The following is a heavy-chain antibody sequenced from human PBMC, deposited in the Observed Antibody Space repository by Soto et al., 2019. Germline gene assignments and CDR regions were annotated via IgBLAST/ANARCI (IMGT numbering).Heavy chain of an antibody. Sequence: ASVKVSCKASGDGFSNYGFRWVRQAPGQGREWMGWISAYDVQTNYTKKFQGRVTMTTDTSSSKASMELRSLRPDDTAVYYCARVWYYDSSGYYAFDYWGLGTLVTVS. CDR3: ARVWYYDSSGYYAFDY. D-gene: IGHD3-22*01. V-gene: IGHV1-18*01. J-gene: IGHJ4*02. CDR1: GDGFSNYG. CDR2: ISAYDVQT.